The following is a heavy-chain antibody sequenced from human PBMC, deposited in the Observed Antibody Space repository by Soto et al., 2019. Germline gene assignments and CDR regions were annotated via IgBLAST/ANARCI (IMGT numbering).Heavy chain of an antibody. J-gene: IGHJ1*01. Sequence: SVKVSCKASGGTFSSYAISWVRQAPGQGLEWMGGIIPIFGTANYAQKFQGRVTITADESTSTAYMELSSLRSEDTAVYYCARNTQYSSSWSPAEYFQHWGQGTLVTVSS. CDR1: GGTFSSYA. CDR3: ARNTQYSSSWSPAEYFQH. V-gene: IGHV1-69*13. D-gene: IGHD6-13*01. CDR2: IIPIFGTA.